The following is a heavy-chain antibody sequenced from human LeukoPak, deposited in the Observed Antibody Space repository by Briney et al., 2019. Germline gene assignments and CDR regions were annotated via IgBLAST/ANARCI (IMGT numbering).Heavy chain of an antibody. J-gene: IGHJ3*02. CDR3: ARAVVVTAIHDAFDI. Sequence: SETLSLTCTVYGDSISSGSYYWGWLRQPGGKGLEWIGRIYTSGSTNYNPPLKSRVTISVDTSKNQFSLKLSSVTAADTAVYYCARAVVVTAIHDAFDIWGQGTMVTVSS. V-gene: IGHV4-61*02. D-gene: IGHD2-21*02. CDR1: GDSISSGSYY. CDR2: IYTSGST.